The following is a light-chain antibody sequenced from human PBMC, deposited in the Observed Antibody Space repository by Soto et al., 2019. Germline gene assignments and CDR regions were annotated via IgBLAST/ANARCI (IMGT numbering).Light chain of an antibody. CDR1: QSISNW. Sequence: DIQMPQSPSTLSASVGDRATITCRASQSISNWLAWYQQKPGKATKVLIYKASSLQSGVPSRFSGSGSGTEFTLTISSLQPDDSATYYCQQYNSFRALGQGTKVDI. J-gene: IGKJ1*01. CDR3: QQYNSFRA. CDR2: KAS. V-gene: IGKV1-5*03.